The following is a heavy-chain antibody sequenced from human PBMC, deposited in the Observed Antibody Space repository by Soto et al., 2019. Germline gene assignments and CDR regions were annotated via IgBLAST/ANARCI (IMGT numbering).Heavy chain of an antibody. Sequence: SVKVSCKASGGTFSSYAISWVRQAPGQGLEWMGGIIPIFGTANYAQKFQGRVTITADESTSTAYMELNSLKTEDTAVYYCTTLRVGFGELFLSYWGQGTLVTVSS. CDR2: IIPIFGTA. J-gene: IGHJ4*02. D-gene: IGHD3-10*01. CDR3: TTLRVGFGELFLSY. V-gene: IGHV1-69*13. CDR1: GGTFSSYA.